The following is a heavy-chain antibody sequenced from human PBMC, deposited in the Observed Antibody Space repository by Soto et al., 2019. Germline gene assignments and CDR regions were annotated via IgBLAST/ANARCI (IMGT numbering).Heavy chain of an antibody. Sequence: QVQLVQSGAEVKKPGSSVKVSCKASGGTFSSYAISWVRQAPGQGLEWMGGIIPIFGTANYAQKFQGRVTITADESTSTAYMERSSLRSEDTAVYYCARENCISTSCYSYYYYGMDVWGQGTTVTVSS. D-gene: IGHD2-2*01. CDR1: GGTFSSYA. CDR2: IIPIFGTA. V-gene: IGHV1-69*12. J-gene: IGHJ6*02. CDR3: ARENCISTSCYSYYYYGMDV.